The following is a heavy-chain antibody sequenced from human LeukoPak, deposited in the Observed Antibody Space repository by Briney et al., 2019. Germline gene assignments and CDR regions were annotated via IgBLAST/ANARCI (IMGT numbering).Heavy chain of an antibody. CDR2: INSDGSST. D-gene: IGHD3-10*02. Sequence: GGSLRLSCAASGCTFSSYWMHWVRQAPGKGLVWVSRINSDGSSTSYADSVKGRFTISRDNAKNTLYLQMNSLRAEDTAVYYCAMFGELLSYFDYWGQGTLVTVSS. J-gene: IGHJ4*02. CDR1: GCTFSSYW. CDR3: AMFGELLSYFDY. V-gene: IGHV3-74*01.